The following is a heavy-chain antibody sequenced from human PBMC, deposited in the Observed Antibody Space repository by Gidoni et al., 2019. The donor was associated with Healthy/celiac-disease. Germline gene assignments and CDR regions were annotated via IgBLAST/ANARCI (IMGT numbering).Heavy chain of an antibody. CDR1: GFTFSSYS. D-gene: IGHD2-15*01. V-gene: IGHV3-21*01. CDR2: ISSSSSYI. Sequence: EVQLVESGGGLVKPGGSLRLSCAASGFTFSSYSMNWVRQAPGKGLEWVSSISSSSSYIYYADSVKGRFTISRDNAKNSLYLQMNSLRAEDTAVYYCARGDCSGGRCNWYFDLWGRGTLVTVSS. CDR3: ARGDCSGGRCNWYFDL. J-gene: IGHJ2*01.